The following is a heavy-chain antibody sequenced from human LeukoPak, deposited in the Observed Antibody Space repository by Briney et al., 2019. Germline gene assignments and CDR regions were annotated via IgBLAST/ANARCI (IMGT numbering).Heavy chain of an antibody. CDR2: IHTSGST. J-gene: IGHJ6*02. CDR1: RVSISSGSDY. CDR3: ASGERGYSYGSSFYYYYGMDV. Sequence: SQTLSLTCTVSRVSISSGSDYWSWIRQPAGKGLEWIGRIHTSGSTNYNPSLKSRVTISVDTSKNQFSLKLSSVTAADTAVYYCASGERGYSYGSSFYYYYGMDVWGQGSTVTVSS. V-gene: IGHV4-61*02. D-gene: IGHD5-18*01.